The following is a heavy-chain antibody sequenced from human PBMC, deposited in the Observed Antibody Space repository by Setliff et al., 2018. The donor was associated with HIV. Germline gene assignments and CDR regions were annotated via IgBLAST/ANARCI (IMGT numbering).Heavy chain of an antibody. V-gene: IGHV4-34*01. Sequence: SETLSLTCAVYGGSFSDNYWSWIRQSPGKGLEWIGEINHSGRTKYSPSLRSRVSISVDTSKTQFSLKLTSVTASDTAVYYCARGGYSYGFGRHRAYFQYWGQGTQVTVSS. CDR2: INHSGRT. CDR3: ARGGYSYGFGRHRAYFQY. CDR1: GGSFSDNY. J-gene: IGHJ1*01. D-gene: IGHD5-18*01.